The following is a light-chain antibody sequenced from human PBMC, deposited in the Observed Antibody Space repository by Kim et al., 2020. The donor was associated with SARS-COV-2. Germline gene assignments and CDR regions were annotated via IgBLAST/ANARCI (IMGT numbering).Light chain of an antibody. CDR2: DVT. V-gene: IGLV2-23*02. CDR3: STFADSPTHVV. J-gene: IGLJ2*01. CDR1: SDKLQSYDL. Sequence: QSLTISCTGSSDKLQSYDLVSWYQQHPGKTPKLIIYDVTKRPSGVSNRCSGSKAGSTASLTISGLQADDEAYYYCSTFADSPTHVVFGGGTHLTVL.